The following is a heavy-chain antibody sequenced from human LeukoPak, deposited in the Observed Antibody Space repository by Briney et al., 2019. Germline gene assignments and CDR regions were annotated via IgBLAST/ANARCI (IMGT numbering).Heavy chain of an antibody. Sequence: ASVKVSCKASGYTFTDYYIHWVRQAPGQGLQWMGWINANSGGTEYSQNLQGRVTLTRDTSITTAYMELSSLTSDDTAVYYCARDPREAEVDMDVWGQGTTVTDSS. V-gene: IGHV1-2*02. CDR3: ARDPREAEVDMDV. J-gene: IGHJ6*01. CDR1: GYTFTDYY. CDR2: INANSGGT. D-gene: IGHD5-24*01.